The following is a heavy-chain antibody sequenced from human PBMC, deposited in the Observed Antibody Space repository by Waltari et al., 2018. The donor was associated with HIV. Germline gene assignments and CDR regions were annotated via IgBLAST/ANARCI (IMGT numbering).Heavy chain of an antibody. V-gene: IGHV3-7*01. Sequence: EALLVQSGGGVVRPGGSQRLPFEGSTFWFSRVWMVGVRQASGKGLEWVANINQDATKKNYADSVKGRFSVSRDNGKYSVFLEMNRLRVQDTAVYFCARGDQWGLFMDSYYGLDVWGRGTTVIVSS. CDR2: INQDATKK. D-gene: IGHD1-26*01. CDR3: ARGDQWGLFMDSYYGLDV. CDR1: TFWFSRVW. J-gene: IGHJ6*02.